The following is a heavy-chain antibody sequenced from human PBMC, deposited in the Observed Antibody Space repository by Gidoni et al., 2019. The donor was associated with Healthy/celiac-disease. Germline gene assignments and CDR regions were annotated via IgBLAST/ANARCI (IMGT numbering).Heavy chain of an antibody. CDR3: AKEYCSSTSCYLDYYYGMDV. V-gene: IGHV3-23*04. J-gene: IGHJ6*02. CDR2: ISGSGGST. CDR1: GFTFSSYA. Sequence: EVQLVESGGGLVQPGGSLRLSCAASGFTFSSYAMVWVRQAPGKGLEWFSAISGSGGSTYYADSVKGRFTISRDNSKNTLYLQMNSLRAEDTAVYYCAKEYCSSTSCYLDYYYGMDVWGQGTTVTVSS. D-gene: IGHD2-2*01.